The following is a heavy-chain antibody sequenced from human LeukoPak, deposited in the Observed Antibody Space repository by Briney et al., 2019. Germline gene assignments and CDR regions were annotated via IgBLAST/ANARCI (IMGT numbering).Heavy chain of an antibody. J-gene: IGHJ4*02. D-gene: IGHD3-9*01. CDR3: ARFPYFEGFDY. CDR2: IAASGTT. Sequence: TETLSLTCSVSGGSIESYYWSWIRQPPGKGLEFIGYIAASGTTKHNPSLKSRVTLSMDTSKNQFSLKLRSVTAADTAVYFCARFPYFEGFDYWGQGTQVIVSS. CDR1: GGSIESYY. V-gene: IGHV4-4*08.